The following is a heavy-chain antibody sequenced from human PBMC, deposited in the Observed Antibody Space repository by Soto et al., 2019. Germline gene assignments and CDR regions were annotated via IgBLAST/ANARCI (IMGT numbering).Heavy chain of an antibody. V-gene: IGHV5-10-1*01. J-gene: IGHJ4*02. CDR1: GYSFTDYW. Sequence: GESLKVSCKGSGYSFTDYWISWVRQMPGKGLEWMGRINPRDSYTNYSPSYQGHGSISVDKSSSTAYLQWSSLEASDTAMYYCASLDNAIARWGPGTLLTAPQ. CDR2: INPRDSYT. CDR3: ASLDNAIAR. D-gene: IGHD2-2*02.